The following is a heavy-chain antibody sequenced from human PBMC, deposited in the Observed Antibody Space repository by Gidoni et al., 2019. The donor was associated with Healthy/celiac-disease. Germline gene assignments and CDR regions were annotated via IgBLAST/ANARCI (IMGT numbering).Heavy chain of an antibody. CDR3: ANDRLSFGGIHDYGDPWPPYFDY. V-gene: IGHV3-23*01. Sequence: EGQPLESGGGLVQPGGYRRRCSEAAGGNCGSYARRGVRRAPGKGLEWVSAFSGSVGSSSYADSLKCRFTISRDNSTNTLYLQMHILRDQDTAVYYCANDRLSFGGIHDYGDPWPPYFDYWGQGTLVTVSS. J-gene: IGHJ4*02. CDR1: GGNCGSYA. D-gene: IGHD4-17*01. CDR2: FSGSVGSS.